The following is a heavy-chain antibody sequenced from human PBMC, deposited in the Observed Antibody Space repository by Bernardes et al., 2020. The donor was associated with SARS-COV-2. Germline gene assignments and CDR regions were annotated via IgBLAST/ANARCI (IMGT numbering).Heavy chain of an antibody. CDR2: ISNDGSLK. CDR3: ANSDYGGIEGY. Sequence: GGTLRLSCVASGFTFSNCGMHWVRQAPGKGLEWVEVISNDGSLKYYADSVKGRFTISRDNSNNTVYLQMNSLRAEDTAVYYCANSDYGGIEGYWGQGTQVTVSS. V-gene: IGHV3-30*18. CDR1: GFTFSNCG. D-gene: IGHD4-17*01. J-gene: IGHJ4*02.